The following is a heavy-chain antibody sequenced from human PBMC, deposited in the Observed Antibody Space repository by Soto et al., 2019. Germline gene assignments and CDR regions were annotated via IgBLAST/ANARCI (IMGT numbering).Heavy chain of an antibody. V-gene: IGHV1-3*01. Sequence: QVQLVQSGAEVKKPGASVKLSCKTSGYTFTNYAMHWVRQAPGQRLEWMGWINGGYGNTEYSQKFQGRVTITRDTSASTGYRELSSLTSEDTAVYYCASSSTATTVHGYWGQGTLVIVSS. CDR1: GYTFTNYA. CDR3: ASSSTATTVHGY. J-gene: IGHJ4*02. CDR2: INGGYGNT. D-gene: IGHD4-17*01.